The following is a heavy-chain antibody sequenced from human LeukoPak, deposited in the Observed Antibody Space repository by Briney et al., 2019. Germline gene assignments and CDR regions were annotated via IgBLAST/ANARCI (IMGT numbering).Heavy chain of an antibody. J-gene: IGHJ3*02. CDR3: ARDQSLPKDYYYDSTSDAFDI. D-gene: IGHD3-22*01. V-gene: IGHV1-46*01. CDR2: INPSGGST. Sequence: ASVKVSFKASGYTFTSYYMHWVRRAPGQGLEWMGIINPSGGSTSYAQKFQGRVTMTRDTSTSTVYMELSSLRSEDTTVYYCARDQSLPKDYYYDSTSDAFDIWGQGTMVTVSS. CDR1: GYTFTSYY.